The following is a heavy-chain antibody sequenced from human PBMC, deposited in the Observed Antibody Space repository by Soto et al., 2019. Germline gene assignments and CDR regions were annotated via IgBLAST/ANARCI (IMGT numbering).Heavy chain of an antibody. CDR3: SRDIAAAGSDPYYFDY. J-gene: IGHJ4*02. CDR2: IIPYIGNA. V-gene: IGHV1-69*05. Sequence: ASVKVSCKDSGGTFSSYALSWVRQAPGQGLEWMGGIIPYIGNANYAQKFQGRVTMTTDESTSTAYMELRSLRSDDTAVYYCSRDIAAAGSDPYYFDYWGQGTLVTVSS. CDR1: GGTFSSYA. D-gene: IGHD6-13*01.